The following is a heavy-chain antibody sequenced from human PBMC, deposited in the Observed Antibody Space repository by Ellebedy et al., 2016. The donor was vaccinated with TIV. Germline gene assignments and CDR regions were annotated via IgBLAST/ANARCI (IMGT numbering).Heavy chain of an antibody. CDR2: INHSGST. CDR3: ARGRYPYYGMDV. CDR1: GGSFSGYY. D-gene: IGHD3-16*02. J-gene: IGHJ6*02. V-gene: IGHV4-34*01. Sequence: GSLRLSXAVYGGSFSGYYWSWIRQPPGKGLEWIGEINHSGSTNYNPSLKSRVTISVDTSKNQFSLILTSVTAADTAVYYCARGRYPYYGMDVWGQGTTVTVSS.